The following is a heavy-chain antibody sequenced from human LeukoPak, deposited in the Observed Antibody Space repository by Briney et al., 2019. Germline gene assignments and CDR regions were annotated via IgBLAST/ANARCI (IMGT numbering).Heavy chain of an antibody. V-gene: IGHV3-30*03. CDR2: ISSDGSNK. CDR3: ARGGGSYLDY. Sequence: PGRSLRLSCAASGFIFSSYGMHWVRQAPGKGLEWVAVISSDGSNKYYADSVKGRFTISRDNSKNTLYLQMNSLRAEDTAVYYCARGGGSYLDYWGQGTLVTVSS. D-gene: IGHD1-26*01. J-gene: IGHJ4*02. CDR1: GFIFSSYG.